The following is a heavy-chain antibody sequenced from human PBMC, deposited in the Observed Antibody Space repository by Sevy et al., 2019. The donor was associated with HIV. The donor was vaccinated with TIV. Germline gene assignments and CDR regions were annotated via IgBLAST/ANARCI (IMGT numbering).Heavy chain of an antibody. V-gene: IGHV3-23*01. Sequence: GGSLRLSCAASGFTFAKYSMSWVRQAPGKGLEWVSTFSFGCGRINYADSVKGRFTISRDESKNTLFLQMNSLRAEDTAPYFCAREGCTQPHDYWGQGTLVTVSS. D-gene: IGHD2-8*01. CDR2: FSFGCGRI. CDR1: GFTFAKYS. J-gene: IGHJ4*02. CDR3: AREGCTQPHDY.